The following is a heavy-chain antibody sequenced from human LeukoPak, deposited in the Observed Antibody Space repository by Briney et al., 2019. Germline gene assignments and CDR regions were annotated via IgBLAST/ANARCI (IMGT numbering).Heavy chain of an antibody. Sequence: SVKVSCKASGGTFSSYAISWVRQAPGQGLEWMGRIIPILGIANYAQKFQGRVTITADKSTSTAYMELSSLRSEDTAVYYCAAESPGRSSWVSDAFDIWGQGTMVTVSS. J-gene: IGHJ3*02. D-gene: IGHD2-15*01. CDR1: GGTFSSYA. CDR2: IIPILGIA. CDR3: AAESPGRSSWVSDAFDI. V-gene: IGHV1-69*04.